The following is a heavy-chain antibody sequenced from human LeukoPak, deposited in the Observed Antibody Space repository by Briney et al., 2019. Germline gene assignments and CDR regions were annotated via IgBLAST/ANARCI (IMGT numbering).Heavy chain of an antibody. V-gene: IGHV4-61*02. J-gene: IGHJ5*02. Sequence: SETLSLTCTVSGGSISSGSYYWSWIRQPAGKGLEWIGRIYTSGSTNYNPSLKSRVTISVDTSKNQFSLKLSSVTAADTAVYYCARGNNFLKIAAAGSENWFDPWGQGTLVTVSS. CDR1: GGSISSGSYY. D-gene: IGHD6-13*01. CDR2: IYTSGST. CDR3: ARGNNFLKIAAAGSENWFDP.